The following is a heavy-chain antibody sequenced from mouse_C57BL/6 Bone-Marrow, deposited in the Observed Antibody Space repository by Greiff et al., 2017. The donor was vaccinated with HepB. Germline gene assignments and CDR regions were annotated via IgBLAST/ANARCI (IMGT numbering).Heavy chain of an antibody. CDR1: GYTFTDYY. D-gene: IGHD2-4*01. Sequence: QVQLQQSGAELVRPGASVKLSCKASGYTFTDYYINWVKQRPGQGLEWIARIYPGSGNTYYNEKFKGKATLTAEKSSSTAYMQLSSLTSEDSAVYFCARGGLRRWYFDVWGTGTTVTVSS. CDR2: IYPGSGNT. V-gene: IGHV1-76*01. J-gene: IGHJ1*03. CDR3: ARGGLRRWYFDV.